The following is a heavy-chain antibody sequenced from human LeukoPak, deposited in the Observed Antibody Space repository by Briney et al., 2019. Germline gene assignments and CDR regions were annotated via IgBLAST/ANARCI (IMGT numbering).Heavy chain of an antibody. CDR3: ATDTYYYYGMDV. J-gene: IGHJ6*02. V-gene: IGHV3-66*01. CDR1: GFTVSSNY. D-gene: IGHD3-9*01. CDR2: IYSGGST. Sequence: AGGSLRLSCAASGFTVSSNYMSWVRQAPGKGLEWVSVIYSGGSTYYADSVKGRFTISRDNSKNTLYLQMNSLRAEDTAVYYCATDTYYYYGMDVWGQGTTVTVSS.